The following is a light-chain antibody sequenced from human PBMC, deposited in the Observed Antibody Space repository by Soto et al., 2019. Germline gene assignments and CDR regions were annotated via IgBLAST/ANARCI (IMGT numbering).Light chain of an antibody. CDR1: QSVSSN. J-gene: IGKJ1*01. V-gene: IGKV3-15*01. CDR3: QQYNNWPGT. Sequence: EIVMTQSPATLSVSPGERATLSCRASQSVSSNLAWYQQKPGQAPRLLIYGASTRATGIPDRFSGSGSGTEFTLTISSLQSEDFAVYYCQQYNNWPGTFGPGTKVEIQ. CDR2: GAS.